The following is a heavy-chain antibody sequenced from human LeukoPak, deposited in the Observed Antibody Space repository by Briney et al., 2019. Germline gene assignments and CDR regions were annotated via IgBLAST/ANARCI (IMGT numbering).Heavy chain of an antibody. CDR2: IYYSGST. D-gene: IGHD2/OR15-2a*01. CDR1: GGSISSHY. V-gene: IGHV4-59*11. Sequence: SETLSLTCTVSGGSISSHYWSWIRQPPGKGLEWIGYIYYSGSTNYNPSLKSRVTISVDTSKDQFSLKLSSVTAADTAVYYCATTFGDYYYYYMDVWGKGTTVTVSS. CDR3: ATTFGDYYYYYMDV. J-gene: IGHJ6*03.